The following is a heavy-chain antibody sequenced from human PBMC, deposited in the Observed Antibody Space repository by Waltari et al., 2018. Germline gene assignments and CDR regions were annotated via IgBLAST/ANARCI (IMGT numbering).Heavy chain of an antibody. CDR3: ARQYSSSSYFDY. V-gene: IGHV1-69*01. D-gene: IGHD6-6*01. Sequence: QVQLVQSGAEVKKPGSSVKVSCKASGGTFRSYAIRWVRQAPGQGLEWMGGIIPIFGTANYAQKFQGRVTITADESTSTAYMELSSLRSEDTAVYYCARQYSSSSYFDYWGQGTLVTVSS. CDR1: GGTFRSYA. J-gene: IGHJ4*02. CDR2: IIPIFGTA.